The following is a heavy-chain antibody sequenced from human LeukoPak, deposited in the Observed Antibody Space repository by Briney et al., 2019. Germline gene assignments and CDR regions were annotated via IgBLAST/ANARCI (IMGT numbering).Heavy chain of an antibody. CDR2: INPSGDST. D-gene: IGHD4-17*01. J-gene: IGHJ5*02. V-gene: IGHV1-46*01. Sequence: GASVKVSCKASGYSFSSYYMHWVRQAPGQGLEWMGIINPSGDSTTYAQKFQGRVTMTRDTSTRTVYMELSSLRSDDTAVYYCARENDYGTNWFDPWGQGTLVSVSS. CDR1: GYSFSSYY. CDR3: ARENDYGTNWFDP.